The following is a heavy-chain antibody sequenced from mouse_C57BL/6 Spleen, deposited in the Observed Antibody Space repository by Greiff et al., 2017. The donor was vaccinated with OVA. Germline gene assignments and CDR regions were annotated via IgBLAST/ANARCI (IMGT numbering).Heavy chain of an antibody. Sequence: EVQLQQSGTVLARPGASVKMSCKTSGYTFTSYWMHWVKQRPGQGLEWIGAIYPGNSDTSYNQKFKGKAKLTAVTSASTAYMELSSLTNEDSAVYYCTRLNPYYGSSPYYYAMDYWGQGTSVTVSS. J-gene: IGHJ4*01. V-gene: IGHV1-5*01. CDR1: GYTFTSYW. CDR3: TRLNPYYGSSPYYYAMDY. D-gene: IGHD1-1*01. CDR2: IYPGNSDT.